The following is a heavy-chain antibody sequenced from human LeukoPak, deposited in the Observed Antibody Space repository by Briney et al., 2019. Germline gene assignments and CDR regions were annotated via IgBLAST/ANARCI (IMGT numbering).Heavy chain of an antibody. CDR1: GGSISSYY. CDR2: IYYSGST. J-gene: IGHJ4*02. D-gene: IGHD5-18*01. Sequence: PSETLSLTCTVSGGSISSYYWSWIRQPPGKGLEWIGYIYYSGSTNYNPSLKSRVTISVDTSKNQFSLKLSSVTAADTAVYYCARFFGSSYGGLDYWGQGTLVTVSS. V-gene: IGHV4-59*01. CDR3: ARFFGSSYGGLDY.